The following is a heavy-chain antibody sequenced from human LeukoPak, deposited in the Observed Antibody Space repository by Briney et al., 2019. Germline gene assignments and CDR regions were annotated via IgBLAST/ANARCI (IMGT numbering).Heavy chain of an antibody. V-gene: IGHV3-11*04. CDR3: TRDVRLRHKYYYMDV. D-gene: IGHD4-17*01. Sequence: GGSLRLSCVASGFTFIDYYMSWIRQAPGKGLEWISYITNSGSTTFYADSVKGRFSISRDNANNSLFLQMNSLRAEDTAVYYCTRDVRLRHKYYYMDVWGKGTTVTVSS. CDR2: ITNSGSTT. CDR1: GFTFIDYY. J-gene: IGHJ6*03.